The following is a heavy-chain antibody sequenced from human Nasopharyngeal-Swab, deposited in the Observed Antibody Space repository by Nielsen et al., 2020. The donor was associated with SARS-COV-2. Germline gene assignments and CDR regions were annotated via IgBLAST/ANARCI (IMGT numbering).Heavy chain of an antibody. D-gene: IGHD6-13*01. CDR2: IWYDGSNK. CDR1: GFTFSSYG. J-gene: IGHJ4*02. CDR3: ARVAAAGAWVDY. Sequence: GESLKISCAASGFTFSSYGMHWVRQAPGKGLEWVAVIWYDGSNKYYADSVKGRFTISRDNSKNTLYLQMNSLRAEDTAVYYCARVAAAGAWVDYWGQGNLVTVSS. V-gene: IGHV3-33*01.